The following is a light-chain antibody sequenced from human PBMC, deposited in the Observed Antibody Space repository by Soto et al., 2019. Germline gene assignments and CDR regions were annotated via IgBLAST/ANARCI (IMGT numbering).Light chain of an antibody. J-gene: IGKJ1*01. V-gene: IGKV1-12*01. Sequence: DIQMTQSPSSVSASVGDRVTITCRASQSISSWLAWYQQKPGKAPKLLIYAATNLQSGVPSRFSGSGSGTDFTLTISSLQPEDSAAYFCQQAHSFPWTFGQGTKVDIK. CDR1: QSISSW. CDR3: QQAHSFPWT. CDR2: AAT.